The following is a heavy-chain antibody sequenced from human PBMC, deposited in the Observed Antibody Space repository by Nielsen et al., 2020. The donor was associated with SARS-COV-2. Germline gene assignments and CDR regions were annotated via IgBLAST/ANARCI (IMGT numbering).Heavy chain of an antibody. V-gene: IGHV3-66*01. CDR3: AADPYSSGWLNYYYYGMDV. J-gene: IGHJ6*02. CDR1: GFTVSSNY. Sequence: GGSLRLSCAASGFTVSSNYMSWVRQAPGKGLEWVSVIYSGGSTYYADSVKGRFTISRDNSKNTLYLQMNSLRAEDTAVYYCAADPYSSGWLNYYYYGMDVWGQGTTVTVSS. D-gene: IGHD6-19*01. CDR2: IYSGGST.